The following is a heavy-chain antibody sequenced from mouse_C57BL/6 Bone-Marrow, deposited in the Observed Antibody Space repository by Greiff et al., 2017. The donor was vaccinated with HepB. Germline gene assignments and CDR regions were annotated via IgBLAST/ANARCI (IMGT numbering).Heavy chain of an antibody. D-gene: IGHD1-1*01. CDR2: IDPANGNT. Sequence: VQLQQSVAELVRPGASVKLSCTASGFNIKNTYMHWVKQRPEQGLEWIGRIDPANGNTKYAPKFQGKATITADTSSNTAYPQLSSLTSEDTAIYYCARSTYGSSPYYYAMDYWGQGTSVTVSS. CDR3: ARSTYGSSPYYYAMDY. V-gene: IGHV14-3*01. CDR1: GFNIKNTY. J-gene: IGHJ4*01.